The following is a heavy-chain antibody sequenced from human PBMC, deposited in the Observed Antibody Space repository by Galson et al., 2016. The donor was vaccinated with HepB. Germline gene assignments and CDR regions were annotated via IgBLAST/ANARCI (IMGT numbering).Heavy chain of an antibody. D-gene: IGHD4-17*01. J-gene: IGHJ5*01. Sequence: SLRLSCAASGFTFSSNAMSWARQAPGRELEWVSSINGGGNLPYYADSVKGRFTISRDNSRNTLFLQMNSLRSEDSAIYFCAKDRRWNSGANAYGWFDSWGQGALVTVSS. CDR3: AKDRRWNSGANAYGWFDS. CDR1: GFTFSSNA. CDR2: INGGGNLP. V-gene: IGHV3-23*01.